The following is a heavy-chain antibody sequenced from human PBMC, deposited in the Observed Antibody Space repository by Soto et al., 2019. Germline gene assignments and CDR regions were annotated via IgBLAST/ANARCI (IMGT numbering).Heavy chain of an antibody. J-gene: IGHJ6*02. CDR1: GGSISSYY. CDR2: IYYSGST. Sequence: QVQLQESGPGLVKPSETLSLTCTVSGGSISSYYWSWIRQPPGKGLEWIGYIYYSGSTNYNPSLKSRVTISVDTSKNQFSLKLSSVTAADTAVYYCAREGTTLDSYYYYGMDVWGQGTTVTVSS. CDR3: AREGTTLDSYYYYGMDV. D-gene: IGHD1-1*01. V-gene: IGHV4-59*01.